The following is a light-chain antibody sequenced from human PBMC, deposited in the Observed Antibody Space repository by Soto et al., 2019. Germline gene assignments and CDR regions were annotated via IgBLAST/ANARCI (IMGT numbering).Light chain of an antibody. CDR3: SSSRSSRDVV. CDR1: SSDVGGYDY. V-gene: IGLV2-14*01. CDR2: DVS. J-gene: IGLJ2*01. Sequence: QSALTQPASVSGSPGQSITISCTGTSSDVGGYDYVSWYQQHPGRAPKLMIYDVSYRPSGASNRFSGSKSGNTASLTISGLQAEDEADYYCSSSRSSRDVVFGGGTKLTVL.